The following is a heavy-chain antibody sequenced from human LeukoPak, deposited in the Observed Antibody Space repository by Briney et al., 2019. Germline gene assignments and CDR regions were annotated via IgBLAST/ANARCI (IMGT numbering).Heavy chain of an antibody. Sequence: GASVKVSCKASGGTFTSYAISWLRQAPGQGPEWMGGIIPFFGTANYAQKFQDRLTITADASSSTAYMELSSLRSEDTAVYYCASEGKPYYSTSGSHVYMAYSYIDVWGKGTTVIVSS. J-gene: IGHJ6*03. CDR1: GGTFTSYA. CDR3: ASEGKPYYSTSGSHVYMAYSYIDV. D-gene: IGHD3-16*01. CDR2: IIPFFGTA. V-gene: IGHV1-69*13.